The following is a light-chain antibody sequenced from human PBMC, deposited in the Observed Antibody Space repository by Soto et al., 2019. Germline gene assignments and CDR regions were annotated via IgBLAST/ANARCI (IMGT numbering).Light chain of an antibody. J-gene: IGKJ3*01. CDR1: QSISDY. CDR3: QQGYKIPPFT. V-gene: IGKV1-39*01. Sequence: DIQMTQSPSSLSASVGDRVTITCRASQSISDYLNWYQQKPGKAPRLLIYATSTLQSGVPSRFSGSGSGTDFTLTISSLQPEDFATYYCQQGYKIPPFTFCPGTKVDLK. CDR2: ATS.